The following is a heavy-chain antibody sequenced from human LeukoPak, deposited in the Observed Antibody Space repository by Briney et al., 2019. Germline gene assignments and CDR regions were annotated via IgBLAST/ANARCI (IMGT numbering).Heavy chain of an antibody. CDR3: AKASSEQLVDY. J-gene: IGHJ4*02. D-gene: IGHD6-13*01. Sequence: GGSLRLSCAASGFTVSSNYMSWVRQAPGKGLEWVAVISYDGSNKYYVDSVKGRFTISRDNSKNTLYLQMNSLRAEDTAVYYCAKASSEQLVDYWGQGTLVTVSS. CDR1: GFTVSSNY. CDR2: ISYDGSNK. V-gene: IGHV3-30*18.